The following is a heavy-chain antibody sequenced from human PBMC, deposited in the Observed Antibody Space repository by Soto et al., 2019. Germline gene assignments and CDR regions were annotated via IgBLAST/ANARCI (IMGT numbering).Heavy chain of an antibody. Sequence: HGESLKISCKGSGYSFTTYWISWVRQMPGKGLEWMGRIDPSDSYTNYSPSFQGHVTISADKSISTAYLQWSSPKASDTAMYYCARLRLTTVANLDYWGQGTLVTVSS. CDR2: IDPSDSYT. J-gene: IGHJ4*02. V-gene: IGHV5-10-1*01. CDR1: GYSFTTYW. CDR3: ARLRLTTVANLDY. D-gene: IGHD4-17*01.